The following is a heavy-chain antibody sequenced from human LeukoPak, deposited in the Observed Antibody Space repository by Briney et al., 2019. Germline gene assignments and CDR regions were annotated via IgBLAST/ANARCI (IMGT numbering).Heavy chain of an antibody. V-gene: IGHV1-2*02. CDR2: INPHSGAT. D-gene: IGHD3-10*01. CDR1: GYIFTGYY. CDR3: SRDLLMYYSGSGEST. J-gene: IGHJ5*02. Sequence: ASVKVSCKASGYIFTGYYIHWVRQAPGQGPEWMGWINPHSGATNYAQKFQGRVTMTRDTSISTAFMELSSLRFDDTAMYYCSRDLLMYYSGSGESTWGQGTQVTVSS.